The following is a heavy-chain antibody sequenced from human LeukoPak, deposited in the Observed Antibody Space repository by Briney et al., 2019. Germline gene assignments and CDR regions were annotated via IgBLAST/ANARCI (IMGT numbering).Heavy chain of an antibody. CDR2: IYYSGST. Sequence: SESLSLTCTVSGGSISSYYWSWIRQPPGKGLEWIGYIYYSGSTNYNPSLKSRVTISVDTSKNQFSLKLSSVTAADTAVYYCARSFNNDYGDYDLFDYWGQGTLVTVSS. D-gene: IGHD4-17*01. CDR1: GGSISSYY. CDR3: ARSFNNDYGDYDLFDY. J-gene: IGHJ4*02. V-gene: IGHV4-59*08.